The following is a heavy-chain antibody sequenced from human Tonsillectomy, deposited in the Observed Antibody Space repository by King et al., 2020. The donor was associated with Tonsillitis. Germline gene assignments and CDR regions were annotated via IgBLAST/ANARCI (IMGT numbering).Heavy chain of an antibody. Sequence: VQLVESGGGVVQPGGSLRLSCAASGFTFSSYGMHWVRQAPGKGLEWVAFIRYDGSNKYYADSVKGRFTISRDNSKNTLYLQMNSLRAEDTAVYYCAKVRPLPLYDILTGYYFDYWGQGTLVTVSS. D-gene: IGHD3-9*01. CDR2: IRYDGSNK. V-gene: IGHV3-30*02. J-gene: IGHJ4*02. CDR3: AKVRPLPLYDILTGYYFDY. CDR1: GFTFSSYG.